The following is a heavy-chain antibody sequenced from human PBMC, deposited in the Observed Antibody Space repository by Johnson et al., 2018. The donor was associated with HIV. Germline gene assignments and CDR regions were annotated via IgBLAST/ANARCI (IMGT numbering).Heavy chain of an antibody. D-gene: IGHD4-11*01. CDR2: IKSKTEGGTK. J-gene: IGHJ3*02. Sequence: EVQLVESGGGLVKPGGSLRLSCAASGFTFSNAWMSWVRQAPGKGLEWVGRIKSKTEGGTKDYAAPVKGRFTISRDDSKNTLYLQMNSLRAEDTAVYYCGRDINYSNYVTDAFDIWGQGTMVTVS. CDR1: GFTFSNAW. V-gene: IGHV3-15*05. CDR3: GRDINYSNYVTDAFDI.